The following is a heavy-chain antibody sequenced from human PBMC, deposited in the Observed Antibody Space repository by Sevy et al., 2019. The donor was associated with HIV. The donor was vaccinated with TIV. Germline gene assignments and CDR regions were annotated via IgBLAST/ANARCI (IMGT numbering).Heavy chain of an antibody. V-gene: IGHV4-59*01. CDR2: IYYSGST. Sequence: LMQASETLSLTCTVSGGSISSYYWSWIRQPPGKGLEWIGYIYYSGSTNYNPSLKSRVTISVDTSKNQFSLKLSSVTAADTAVYYCARIPRDWFDPWGQGTLVTVSS. J-gene: IGHJ5*02. CDR3: ARIPRDWFDP. CDR1: GGSISSYY.